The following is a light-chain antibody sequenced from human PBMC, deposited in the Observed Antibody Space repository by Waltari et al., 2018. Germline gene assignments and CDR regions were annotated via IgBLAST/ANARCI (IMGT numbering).Light chain of an antibody. Sequence: DIVMTQSPDSLAVSLGERATINCKSSQSVLYSSNNKNQLAWYPQKPGQPPKVLIYWASTLESGVPDRFSGSGSGTDFTLTISSLQAEDVAVYYCQQYYITPYTFGQGTKLEIK. V-gene: IGKV4-1*01. CDR2: WAS. J-gene: IGKJ2*01. CDR3: QQYYITPYT. CDR1: QSVLYSSNNKNQ.